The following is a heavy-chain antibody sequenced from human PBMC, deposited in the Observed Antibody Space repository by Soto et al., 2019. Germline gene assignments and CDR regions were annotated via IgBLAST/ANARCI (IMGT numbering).Heavy chain of an antibody. J-gene: IGHJ6*02. CDR2: ISYDGSNK. Sequence: QVQLVESGGGVVQPGRSLRLSCAASGFTFSSYGMHWVRQAPGKGLEWVAVISYDGSNKYYADSVKGRFTISRDHSKNTLYLQMNSLRAEDTAVYYCAKEVWRGPMDVWGQGTTVTVSS. CDR1: GFTFSSYG. D-gene: IGHD3-3*01. CDR3: AKEVWRGPMDV. V-gene: IGHV3-30*18.